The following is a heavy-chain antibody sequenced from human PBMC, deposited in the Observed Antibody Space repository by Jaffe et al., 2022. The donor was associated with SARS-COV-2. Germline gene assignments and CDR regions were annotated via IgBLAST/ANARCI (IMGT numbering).Heavy chain of an antibody. Sequence: QVQLQESGPGLVKPSETLSLTCTVSGGSISSYYWSWIRQPPGKGLEWIGYIYYSGSTNYNPSLKSRVTISVDTSKNQFSLKLSSVTAADTAVYYCARLGWELLLPDYWGQGTLVTVSS. V-gene: IGHV4-59*08. D-gene: IGHD1-26*01. J-gene: IGHJ4*02. CDR1: GGSISSYY. CDR2: IYYSGST. CDR3: ARLGWELLLPDY.